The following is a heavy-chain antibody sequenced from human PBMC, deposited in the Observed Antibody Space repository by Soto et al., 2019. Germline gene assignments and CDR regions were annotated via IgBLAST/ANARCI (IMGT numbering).Heavy chain of an antibody. D-gene: IGHD6-19*01. V-gene: IGHV1-3*01. Sequence: ASVKVSCKASGYTFTRYSMHWVRQAPGQRLEWMGWINAGNGNTKYSQKFQGRVTISRDTSASTAYMQLNSLRPEDTAVYYCARTTAVAGTPEFDYWGQGTLVTVSS. CDR2: INAGNGNT. CDR1: GYTFTRYS. J-gene: IGHJ4*02. CDR3: ARTTAVAGTPEFDY.